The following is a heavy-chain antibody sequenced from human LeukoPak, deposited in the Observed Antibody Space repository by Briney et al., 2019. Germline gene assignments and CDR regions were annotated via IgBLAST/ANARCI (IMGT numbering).Heavy chain of an antibody. CDR1: GITFGNNW. Sequence: PGGSLRLSCAASGITFGNNWMHWVRQAPGKGLVWVARINNDGRGTMYADSVQGRFTVSRDNTKNTLYLQMNSLRAEDTATYFCARGLSGPDYWGQGTLVTVSS. CDR2: INNDGRGT. J-gene: IGHJ4*02. V-gene: IGHV3-74*03. CDR3: ARGLSGPDY. D-gene: IGHD2-8*02.